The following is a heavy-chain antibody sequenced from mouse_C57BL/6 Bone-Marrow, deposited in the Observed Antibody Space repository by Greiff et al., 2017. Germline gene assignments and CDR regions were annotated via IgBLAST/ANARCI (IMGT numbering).Heavy chain of an antibody. D-gene: IGHD1-3*01. J-gene: IGHJ2*01. CDR1: GYTFTDYY. V-gene: IGHV1-21-1*01. CDR3: ARYKWGNY. Sequence: EVQLQQSGPELVKPGASVKISCKASGYTFTDYYMNWVKQSHGKSLEWIGHVYPYNGGTSYNQKFKGKATLTVDNTSSTAYMELGSLTSEDSAVYYSARYKWGNYWGQGTTLTVSS. CDR2: VYPYNGGT.